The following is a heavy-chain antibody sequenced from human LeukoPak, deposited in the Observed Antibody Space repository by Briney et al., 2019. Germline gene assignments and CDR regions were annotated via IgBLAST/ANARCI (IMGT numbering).Heavy chain of an antibody. CDR2: ITSNGRKT. J-gene: IGHJ4*02. Sequence: GGSLRLSCAASGFTFSSYSMHWVRQAPGKGLEYVSAITSNGRKTYYANSVKGRFTISRDNSKNTLYLQMGSLRPEDMAVYYCARWGGIYPFDYWGQGTLVTVSS. CDR3: ARWGGIYPFDY. D-gene: IGHD3-16*01. CDR1: GFTFSSYS. V-gene: IGHV3-64*01.